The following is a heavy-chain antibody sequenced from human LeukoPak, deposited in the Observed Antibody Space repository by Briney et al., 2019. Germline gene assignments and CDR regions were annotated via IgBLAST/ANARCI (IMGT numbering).Heavy chain of an antibody. V-gene: IGHV3-64*01. J-gene: IGHJ4*02. D-gene: IGHD3-22*01. CDR3: ARDSIYYDSSGYPGYYFDY. Sequence: PGGSLRLSCAASGFTFSSYAMHWVRQAPGKGLEYVSAISSNGDSTYYANSVRGRFTISRDNSKNTLYLQMGSLRAEDMAVYYCARDSIYYDSSGYPGYYFDYWGQGTLVTVSS. CDR2: ISSNGDST. CDR1: GFTFSSYA.